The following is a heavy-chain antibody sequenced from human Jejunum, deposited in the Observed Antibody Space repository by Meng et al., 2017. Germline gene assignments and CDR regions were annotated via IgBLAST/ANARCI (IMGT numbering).Heavy chain of an antibody. Sequence: GGSLRLSCAASGFTFSDYLMHWVRQAPGKGLEWVADISEDGSTKFYAGSVKGQFTVSRDNSKNTLYLQMNSLRAEDTAVYYCARESGDNVKTFDYWGQGTLGTVSS. CDR3: ARESGDNVKTFDY. CDR2: ISEDGSTK. D-gene: IGHD4-17*01. J-gene: IGHJ4*02. CDR1: GFTFSDYL. V-gene: IGHV3-30*04.